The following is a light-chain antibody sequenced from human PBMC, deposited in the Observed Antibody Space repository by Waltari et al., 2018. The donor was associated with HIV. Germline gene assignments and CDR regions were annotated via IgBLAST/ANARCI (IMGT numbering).Light chain of an antibody. V-gene: IGLV2-14*03. CDR3: NSYTSTDRWV. Sequence: QSALTQPASVSGSPGQSITLSCTGPTNDVGRYEYVSWYQQHPGKAPKLLIYDVTYRPSGVSTRFSGSKSGNTASLTVSGLQAEDEADYYCNSYTSTDRWVFGGGTKLTVL. CDR1: TNDVGRYEY. J-gene: IGLJ3*02. CDR2: DVT.